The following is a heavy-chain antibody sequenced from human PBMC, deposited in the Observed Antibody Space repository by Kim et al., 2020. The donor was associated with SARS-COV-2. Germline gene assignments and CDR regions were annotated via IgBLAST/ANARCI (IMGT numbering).Heavy chain of an antibody. CDR3: AKEQRYLEWVPGSFDY. Sequence: GGSLRLSCAASGFSFTNSAMAWVRQAPGKGLEWVALITARYDITYNGDSVKDRFTISRDNSRDTLYLQIQSLRAEDTAVYYCAKEQRYLEWVPGSFDYWGLGTLVTVSS. V-gene: IGHV3-23*01. CDR1: GFSFTNSA. CDR2: ITARYDIT. J-gene: IGHJ4*02. D-gene: IGHD3-3*01.